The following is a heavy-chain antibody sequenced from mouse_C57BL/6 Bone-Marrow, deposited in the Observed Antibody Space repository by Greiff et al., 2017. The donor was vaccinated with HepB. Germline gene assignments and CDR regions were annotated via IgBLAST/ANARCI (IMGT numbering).Heavy chain of an antibody. CDR2: INHDGSST. V-gene: IGHV5-16*01. J-gene: IGHJ2*01. CDR1: GFTFSDYY. CDR3: ARESLLGPYYFDY. Sequence: EVKLMESEGGLVQPGSSMKLSCTASGFTFSDYYMAWVRQVPEKGLEWVANINHDGSSTYYLDSLKSRFIISRDNAKNILYLQMSRLKSEDTATYYCARESLLGPYYFDYWGQGTALTVSS. D-gene: IGHD1-2*01.